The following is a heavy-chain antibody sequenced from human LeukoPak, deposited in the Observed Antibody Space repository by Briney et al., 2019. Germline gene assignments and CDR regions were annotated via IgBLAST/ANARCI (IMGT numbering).Heavy chain of an antibody. Sequence: KPGGSLRLSCAASGFTFSDYYMSWIRQAPGKGLEWVSYISSSGSTIYYADSVKGRFTISRDNAKNTLYLQMNSLRVEDTAVYYCASHCSSTSCLDYWGQGTLVTVSS. D-gene: IGHD2-2*01. CDR3: ASHCSSTSCLDY. J-gene: IGHJ4*02. CDR1: GFTFSDYY. V-gene: IGHV3-11*04. CDR2: ISSSGSTI.